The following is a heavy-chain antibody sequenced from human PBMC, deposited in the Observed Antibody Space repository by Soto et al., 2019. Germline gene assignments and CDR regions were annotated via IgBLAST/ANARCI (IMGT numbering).Heavy chain of an antibody. CDR1: GYTFTRYG. Sequence: QVQLVQSGAEVKNPWASVKVSCKASGYTFTRYGIGWARQAPGQGLEWRGWINTYNGNTNYAQNVQGRVTLTTDTSTSTAYMELRSLRSNDTAIYYCAMVDVYVTPSPQDVWGQGTTVIVSS. CDR3: AMVDVYVTPSPQDV. J-gene: IGHJ6*02. CDR2: INTYNGNT. D-gene: IGHD3-16*01. V-gene: IGHV1-18*01.